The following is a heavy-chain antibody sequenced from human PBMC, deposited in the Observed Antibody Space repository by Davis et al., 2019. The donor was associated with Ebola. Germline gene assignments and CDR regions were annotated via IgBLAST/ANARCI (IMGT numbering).Heavy chain of an antibody. Sequence: MPGGSLRLSCAASGFTFSSYWMSWIRQSPGKGLQWIGYIYYTGATTYNPSLQSRVTISEDTSKNQFSLRLSSVTAADTAIYYCARCPDWNSQAGFDYWGQGILVTVSS. D-gene: IGHD1-7*01. CDR3: ARCPDWNSQAGFDY. V-gene: IGHV4-59*01. J-gene: IGHJ4*02. CDR2: IYYTGAT. CDR1: GFTFSSYW.